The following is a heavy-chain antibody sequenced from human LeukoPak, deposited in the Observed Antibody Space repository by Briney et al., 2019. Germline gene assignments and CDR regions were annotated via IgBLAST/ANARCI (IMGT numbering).Heavy chain of an antibody. V-gene: IGHV4-34*01. D-gene: IGHD4-17*01. Sequence: SETLSLTCAVYGESFSGYYWSWIRQPPGKGLEWIGEINHSGSTNYNPSLKSRVTISVDTSKNQFSPKLSSVTAADTAVYYCARGPSDYGFDYWGQGTLVTVSS. CDR3: ARGPSDYGFDY. J-gene: IGHJ4*02. CDR2: INHSGST. CDR1: GESFSGYY.